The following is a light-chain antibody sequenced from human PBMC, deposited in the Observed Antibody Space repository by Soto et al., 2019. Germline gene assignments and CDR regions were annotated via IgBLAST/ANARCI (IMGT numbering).Light chain of an antibody. CDR3: QQYNSYSWT. CDR1: QRISGL. Sequence: DIQMTPSPSTLSASLVETFTITFLASQRISGLLAWHQQKPGKAPKLLIYDASSLESGVPSRFSGSGSGTEFTLTISSLQPDDFATYYCQQYNSYSWTFGQGTKVDNK. V-gene: IGKV1-5*01. CDR2: DAS. J-gene: IGKJ1*01.